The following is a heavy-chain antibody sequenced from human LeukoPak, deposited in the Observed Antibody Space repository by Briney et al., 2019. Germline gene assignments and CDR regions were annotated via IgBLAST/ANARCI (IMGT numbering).Heavy chain of an antibody. V-gene: IGHV3-7*03. J-gene: IGHJ3*01. CDR1: GFTLRNYC. Sequence: GGSVRLSRAASGFTLRNYCLGWVRQAPGTGLGWVANLIQDGSQKYHVDSVKCRLSISRDNAKNSLYLQMNSLGAEDTAMYYCARIGSETYHDAFDLWGQGTMVTVFS. D-gene: IGHD3-10*01. CDR2: LIQDGSQK. CDR3: ARIGSETYHDAFDL.